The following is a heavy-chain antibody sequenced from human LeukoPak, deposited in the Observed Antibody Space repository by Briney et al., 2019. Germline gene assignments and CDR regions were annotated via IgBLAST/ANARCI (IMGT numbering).Heavy chain of an antibody. D-gene: IGHD3-22*01. CDR1: GGSISSGGYY. J-gene: IGHJ3*02. CDR3: ARVRWDYYDSSGYYYEDAFDI. Sequence: SETLSLTCTVSGGSISSGGYYWSWIRQHPGKGLGWIGYIYYSGGTYYNPSLKSRVTISVDTSKNQFSLKLSSVTAADTAVYYCARVRWDYYDSSGYYYEDAFDIWGQGTMVTVSS. CDR2: IYYSGGT. V-gene: IGHV4-31*03.